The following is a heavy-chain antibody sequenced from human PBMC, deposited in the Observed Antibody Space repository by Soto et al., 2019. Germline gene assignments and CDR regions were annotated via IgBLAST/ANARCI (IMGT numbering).Heavy chain of an antibody. Sequence: GGSLRLSCASPGFTFSSYLMNWVRQAPGEGVEGVTAISSSSSYIYYADSLKTRFTISRDNAKNPLYLKMNSLKAEDTAVYYCARNVVLDYYGMGVWGQGTTVTVSS. V-gene: IGHV3-21*01. CDR1: GFTFSSYL. D-gene: IGHD2-15*01. CDR3: ARNVVLDYYGMGV. CDR2: ISSSSSYI. J-gene: IGHJ6*02.